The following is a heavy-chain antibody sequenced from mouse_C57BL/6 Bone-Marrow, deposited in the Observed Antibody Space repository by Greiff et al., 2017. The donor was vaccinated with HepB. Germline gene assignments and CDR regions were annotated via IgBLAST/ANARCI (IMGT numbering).Heavy chain of an antibody. CDR3: ARKGIYYYGSSYGFAY. Sequence: QVQLKESGPGLVQPSQSLSITCTVSGFSLTSYGVHWVRQSPGKGLEWLGVIWSGGSTDYNAAFISRLSISKDNSKSQVFFKMNSLQADDTAIYYCARKGIYYYGSSYGFAYWGQGTLVTVSA. V-gene: IGHV2-2*01. CDR2: IWSGGST. J-gene: IGHJ3*01. D-gene: IGHD1-1*01. CDR1: GFSLTSYG.